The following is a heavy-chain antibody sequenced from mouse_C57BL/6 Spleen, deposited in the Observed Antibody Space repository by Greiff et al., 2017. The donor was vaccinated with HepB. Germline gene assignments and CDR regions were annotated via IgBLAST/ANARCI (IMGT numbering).Heavy chain of an antibody. Sequence: DVHLVESGGGLVKPGGSLKLSCAASGFTFSDYGMHWVRQAPEKGLEWVAYISSGSSTIYYADTVKGRFTISRDNAKNTLFLQMTSLRSEDTAMYYCARGYYGSSLYWYFDVWGTGTTVTVSS. J-gene: IGHJ1*03. CDR3: ARGYYGSSLYWYFDV. CDR1: GFTFSDYG. D-gene: IGHD1-1*01. V-gene: IGHV5-17*01. CDR2: ISSGSSTI.